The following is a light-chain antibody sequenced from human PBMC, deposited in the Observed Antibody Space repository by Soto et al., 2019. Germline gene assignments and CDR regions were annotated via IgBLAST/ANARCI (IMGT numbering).Light chain of an antibody. CDR2: DAS. J-gene: IGKJ5*01. V-gene: IGKV3-11*01. Sequence: EIVLTQSPSTLCLSPGDVAILPCTASQSVSSYLAWYQQKPGQAPRLLIYDASNRATGIPARFSGSGSGTDFTLTISSLEPEDFAVYYCQQRSNWPPITFGQGTRLEI. CDR3: QQRSNWPPIT. CDR1: QSVSSY.